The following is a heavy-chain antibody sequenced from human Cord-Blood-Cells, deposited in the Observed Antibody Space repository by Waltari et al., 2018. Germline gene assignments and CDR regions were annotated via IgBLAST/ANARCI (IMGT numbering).Heavy chain of an antibody. J-gene: IGHJ4*02. CDR2: IIPIVGTG. D-gene: IGHD5-12*01. Sequence: QVQLVQSGAEVKKPGSSVKVSCKASGGTFSSYAISWVRQAPGQGLEWMGGIIPIVGTGNDGQKFEGRVTTTAGEATSTDYMELSSMRCEDTAVYYGARARPGGGYVFDYWGQGTLVTVSS. CDR3: ARARPGGGYVFDY. V-gene: IGHV1-69*01. CDR1: GGTFSSYA.